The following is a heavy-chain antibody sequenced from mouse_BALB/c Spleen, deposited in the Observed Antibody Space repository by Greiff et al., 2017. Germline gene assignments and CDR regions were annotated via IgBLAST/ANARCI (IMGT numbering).Heavy chain of an antibody. Sequence: EVKLMESGGGLVQPGGSRKLSCAASGFTFSSFGMHWVRQAPEKGLEWVAYISSGSSTIYYADTVKGRFTISRDNPKNTLFLQMTSLRSEDTAMYYCARGGDGSDEAMDYWGQGTSVTVSS. J-gene: IGHJ4*01. CDR3: ARGGDGSDEAMDY. D-gene: IGHD2-2*01. CDR2: ISSGSSTI. V-gene: IGHV5-17*02. CDR1: GFTFSSFG.